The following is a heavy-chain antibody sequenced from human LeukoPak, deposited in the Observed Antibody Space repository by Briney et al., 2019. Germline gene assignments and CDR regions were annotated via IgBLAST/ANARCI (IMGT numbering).Heavy chain of an antibody. CDR2: ISDSGRT. J-gene: IGHJ5*02. CDR1: GGSISSSNYY. V-gene: IGHV4-39*02. CDR3: VSHLSGSYRDP. D-gene: IGHD1-26*01. Sequence: SETLSLTCTVSGGSISSSNYYWGWIRQPPGKGLEWIGSISDSGRTYYNPSLKSRVTISVDTSKNHFALKVNSVTAADTAVYYCVSHLSGSYRDPWGQGTLVAVSS.